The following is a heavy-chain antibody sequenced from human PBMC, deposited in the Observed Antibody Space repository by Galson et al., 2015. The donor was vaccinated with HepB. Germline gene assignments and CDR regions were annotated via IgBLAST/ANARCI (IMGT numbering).Heavy chain of an antibody. CDR2: ISSSSTI. V-gene: IGHV3-48*04. D-gene: IGHD4-17*01. Sequence: SLRLSCAASGFTFSSYSMNWVRQAPGKGLEWVSYISSSSTIYCADSVKGRFTISRDNAKNSLYLQMNSLRAEDTAVYYCARDLYGDRGYWGQGTLVTVSS. CDR3: ARDLYGDRGY. J-gene: IGHJ4*02. CDR1: GFTFSSYS.